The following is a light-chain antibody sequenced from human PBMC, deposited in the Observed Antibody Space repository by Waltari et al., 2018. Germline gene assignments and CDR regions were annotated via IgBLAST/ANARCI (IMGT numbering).Light chain of an antibody. Sequence: EIVMTQSPATLSVSPGERATLSCRASQSVSSNLAWYQQKPGQAPRLFIYGASTRATGFPARFSGSGSGTEFTLTISSLQSEDFAVYYCHQYNNWPRTFGQGTKVEIK. V-gene: IGKV3-15*01. CDR2: GAS. CDR3: HQYNNWPRT. J-gene: IGKJ1*01. CDR1: QSVSSN.